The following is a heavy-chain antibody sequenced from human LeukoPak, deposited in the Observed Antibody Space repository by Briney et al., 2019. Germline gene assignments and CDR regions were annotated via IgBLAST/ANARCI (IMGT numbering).Heavy chain of an antibody. CDR1: GFTFSTFA. CDR2: ISGSGTST. J-gene: IGHJ4*02. Sequence: TGGSLRLSCAASGFTFSTFAMSWVRQAPGKGLEWVSTISGSGTSTYFADSVKGRFTISRDNSKNTLYLQMNSLRAEDTAVYYCARLGFDYWGQGTLVTVSS. D-gene: IGHD3-9*01. CDR3: ARLGFDY. V-gene: IGHV3-23*01.